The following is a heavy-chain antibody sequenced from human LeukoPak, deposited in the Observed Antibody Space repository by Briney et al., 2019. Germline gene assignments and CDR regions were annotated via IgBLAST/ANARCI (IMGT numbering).Heavy chain of an antibody. CDR2: IYYSGST. D-gene: IGHD3-16*02. J-gene: IGHJ6*02. CDR1: GGSISSYY. V-gene: IGHV4-59*01. Sequence: PSETLSLTCTVSGGSISSYYWSWIRQPPGKGLEWIGYIYYSGSTNNNPSLKSRVTTSVDTSKNQFSLKLSSVTAADTAVYYCAGSSKGLSLYYYYYGMDVWGQGTTVTVSS. CDR3: AGSSKGLSLYYYYYGMDV.